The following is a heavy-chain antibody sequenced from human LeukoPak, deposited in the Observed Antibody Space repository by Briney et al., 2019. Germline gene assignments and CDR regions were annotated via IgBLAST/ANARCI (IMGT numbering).Heavy chain of an antibody. V-gene: IGHV3-23*01. CDR2: ISGSGGVT. CDR1: GITFSTYG. CDR3: AKKANPEGDYRWYLDL. J-gene: IGHJ2*01. D-gene: IGHD4-17*01. Sequence: GGSLRLSCVASGITFSTYGMCWVRQAPGKGLEWVSDISGSGGVTHYADSVKGRFTISRDNSKNTVYLQMNSLTAEDRAVYFCAKKANPEGDYRWYLDLWGRGTLVSVSS.